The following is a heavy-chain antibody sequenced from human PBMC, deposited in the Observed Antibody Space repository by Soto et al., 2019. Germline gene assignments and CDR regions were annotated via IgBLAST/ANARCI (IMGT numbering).Heavy chain of an antibody. V-gene: IGHV4-39*01. J-gene: IGHJ6*03. CDR3: ARASTTVTVLGYYYYYMDV. D-gene: IGHD4-17*01. CDR2: IYYSGST. Sequence: ETLSLTCTVSGGSISSSSYYWGWIRQPPGKGLEWIGSIYYSGSTYYNPSLKSRVTISVDTSKNQFSLKLSSVTAADTAVYYCARASTTVTVLGYYYYYMDVWGKGTTVTVSS. CDR1: GGSISSSSYY.